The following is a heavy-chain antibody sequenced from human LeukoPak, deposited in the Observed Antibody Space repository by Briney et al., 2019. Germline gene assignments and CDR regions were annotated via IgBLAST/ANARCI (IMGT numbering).Heavy chain of an antibody. CDR1: GGSISSSSYY. CDR2: IYYSGST. V-gene: IGHV4-39*01. Sequence: SETLSLTCTVSGGSISSSSYYWGWIRQPPGKGLEWIGSIYYSGSTYYNPSLKSRVTISVDTSKSQFSLKLSSVTAADTAVYYCARRPMGRRDGYNRRFDYWGQGTLVTVSS. J-gene: IGHJ4*02. D-gene: IGHD5-24*01. CDR3: ARRPMGRRDGYNRRFDY.